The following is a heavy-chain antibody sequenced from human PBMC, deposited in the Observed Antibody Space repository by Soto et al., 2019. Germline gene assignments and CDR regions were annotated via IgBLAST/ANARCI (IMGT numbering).Heavy chain of an antibody. CDR1: GYSFTSYW. V-gene: IGHV5-51*01. CDR2: IYPGDSDT. J-gene: IGHJ6*02. Sequence: PGESLKISCKDSGYSFTSYWIGWVRQMPGKGLEWMGIIYPGDSDTRYSPSFQGQVTISADKSISTAYLQWSSLKASDTAMYYCAREPPRRNPADSSGSATYGMDVWGQGTTVTVSS. CDR3: AREPPRRNPADSSGSATYGMDV. D-gene: IGHD3-22*01.